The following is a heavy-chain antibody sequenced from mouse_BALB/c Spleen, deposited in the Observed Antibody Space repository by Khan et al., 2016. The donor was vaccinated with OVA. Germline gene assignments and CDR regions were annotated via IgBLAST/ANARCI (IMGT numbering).Heavy chain of an antibody. CDR3: ARLSYYFNSGGFAY. J-gene: IGHJ3*01. V-gene: IGHV5-6*01. Sequence: EVQLVESGGDLVKTGGSLKISCAASGFTFSTYGMYWVRQTPDKRLEWVATISSGGHYTYYIDSVKGRFTISRDNAKNILDLQLTSLRSEDTAVYYCARLSYYFNSGGFAYWGRGTLVTVSA. D-gene: IGHD1-1*02. CDR1: GFTFSTYG. CDR2: ISSGGHYT.